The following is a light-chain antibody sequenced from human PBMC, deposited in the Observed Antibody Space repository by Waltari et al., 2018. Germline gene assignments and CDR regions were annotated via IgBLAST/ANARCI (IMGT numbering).Light chain of an antibody. CDR2: DAS. J-gene: IGKJ4*01. CDR3: QQYYRWPPLT. V-gene: IGKV3-15*01. CDR1: QSVSTY. Sequence: EVVMTQSPATLSVSPGQRATLSCRASQSVSTYLAWYQQKPGQTPRLLIYDASTRATGIPARFSGRGSGTEFTLTISSLQSEDFAVYYCQQYYRWPPLTFGGGTKVEIK.